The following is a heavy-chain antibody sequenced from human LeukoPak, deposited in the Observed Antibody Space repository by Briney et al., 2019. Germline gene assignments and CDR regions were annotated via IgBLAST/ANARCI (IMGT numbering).Heavy chain of an antibody. D-gene: IGHD1-26*01. CDR3: ARVTGSIDY. J-gene: IGHJ4*02. CDR1: GYTFTNYD. V-gene: IGHV1-8*01. Sequence: GASVKVSCKASGYTFTNYDINWVRQATGQGLEWMGWMNINSGNTGYAQKFQGRVTMTRDTSISTAYMELNSLRPDDAAVYYCARVTGSIDYWGQGTLVTVSS. CDR2: MNINSGNT.